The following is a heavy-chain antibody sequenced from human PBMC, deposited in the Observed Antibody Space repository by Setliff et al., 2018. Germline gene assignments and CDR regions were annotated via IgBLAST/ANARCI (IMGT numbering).Heavy chain of an antibody. V-gene: IGHV1-2*02. CDR2: INGNSGVT. D-gene: IGHD5-12*01. J-gene: IGHJ4*02. CDR1: ADTFTGYY. CDR3: ARQPMDTIMVTFDY. Sequence: ASVKVSCKASADTFTGYYVHWVRQAPGQGLEWMGWINGNSGVTKYAQKFQGRLTMTRDTSISTAYMELSSLRSDDTAVYYCARQPMDTIMVTFDYWGQGILVTVSS.